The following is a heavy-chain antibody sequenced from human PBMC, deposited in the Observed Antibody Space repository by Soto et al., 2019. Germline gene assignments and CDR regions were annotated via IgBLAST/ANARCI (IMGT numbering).Heavy chain of an antibody. CDR1: GFTFSDYS. CDR2: IRRGGDTT. J-gene: IGHJ4*02. D-gene: IGHD1-1*01. Sequence: EVQLLESGGGLVQPGGSLRLSCAASGFTFSDYSMSWVRQAPGKGLEWISAIRRGGDTTFYADSVKGRFTVSRDNSKNTLYLQMNSLRAEETAVYYCAKDGRTGTTLGNWGQGTLVTVSP. CDR3: AKDGRTGTTLGN. V-gene: IGHV3-23*01.